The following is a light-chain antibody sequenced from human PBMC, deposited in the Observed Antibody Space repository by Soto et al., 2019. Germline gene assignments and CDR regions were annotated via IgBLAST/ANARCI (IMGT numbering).Light chain of an antibody. CDR2: EVS. J-gene: IGLJ1*01. Sequence: QSALTQPPSASGSPGQSVTISCTGTSSDVGKYDYVSWFEHHPGKAPKLIIYEVSKRPSGVPDRFSGSKAGSTASLTVSGLQTEDEPDYFCNSYVAVSKVFGTGTKGTVL. CDR3: NSYVAVSKV. CDR1: SSDVGKYDY. V-gene: IGLV2-8*01.